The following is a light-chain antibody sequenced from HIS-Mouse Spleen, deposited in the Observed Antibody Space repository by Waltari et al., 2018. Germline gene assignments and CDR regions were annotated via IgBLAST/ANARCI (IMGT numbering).Light chain of an antibody. J-gene: IGLJ2*01. V-gene: IGLV2-8*01. CDR1: SSDVGGSHS. Sequence: QSALTQPPSASGSPGQSVTISCTGTSSDVGGSHSVSRYQQHPGKAPKLQIYEVSKRPSGVPDRFSGSKSGNTASLTVSGLQAEDEADYYCSSYAGSNNFVVFGGGTKLTVL. CDR2: EVS. CDR3: SSYAGSNNFVV.